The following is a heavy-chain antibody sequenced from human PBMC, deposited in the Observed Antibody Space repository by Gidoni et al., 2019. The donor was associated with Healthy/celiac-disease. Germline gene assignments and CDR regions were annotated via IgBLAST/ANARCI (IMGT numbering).Heavy chain of an antibody. D-gene: IGHD3-22*01. CDR3: AHRFGYYDSSGYYYPYFDY. Sequence: QITLKESGPTLVKPTQTLTLTCTVSGFSLSTRGVGVGWIRQPPGKALEWLALIYWDDDKRYSPSLKSRLTITKDTSKNQVVLTMTNMDPVDTATYYCAHRFGYYDSSGYYYPYFDYWGQGTLVTVSS. J-gene: IGHJ4*02. CDR2: IYWDDDK. V-gene: IGHV2-5*02. CDR1: GFSLSTRGVG.